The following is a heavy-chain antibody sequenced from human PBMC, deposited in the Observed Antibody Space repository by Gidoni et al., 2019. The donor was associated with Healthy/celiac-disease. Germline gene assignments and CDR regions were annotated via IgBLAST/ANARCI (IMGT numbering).Heavy chain of an antibody. Sequence: QVQLVQSGAEAQKPGASVKVSCKASGYTFTGYYMHWVRQAPGQGLEWMGWINPNSGGTDYAQKFQGRVTMTRDTSISTAYMELSRLRSDDTAVYYCARDLKLGPNWYFDLWGRGTLVTVSS. J-gene: IGHJ2*01. D-gene: IGHD7-27*01. CDR3: ARDLKLGPNWYFDL. V-gene: IGHV1-2*02. CDR1: GYTFTGYY. CDR2: INPNSGGT.